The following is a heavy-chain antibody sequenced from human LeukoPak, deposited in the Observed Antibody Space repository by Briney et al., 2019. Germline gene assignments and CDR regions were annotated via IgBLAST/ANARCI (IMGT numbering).Heavy chain of an antibody. Sequence: SETLSLTCTVSGGSVSGGSYYWSWIRQPPGKGLEWIGYFYYTGSTNYNPSLKSRVTISVDTSKNQFSLKLSSVTAADTAVYYCARAPGDFWAPTNWFDPWGQGTLVTVSS. V-gene: IGHV4-61*01. J-gene: IGHJ5*02. CDR1: GGSVSGGSYY. D-gene: IGHD3-3*01. CDR3: ARAPGDFWAPTNWFDP. CDR2: FYYTGST.